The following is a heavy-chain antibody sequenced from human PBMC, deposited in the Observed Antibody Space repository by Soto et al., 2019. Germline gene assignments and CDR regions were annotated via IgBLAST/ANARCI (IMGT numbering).Heavy chain of an antibody. CDR1: GITLSDSW. CDR2: IKTRRENCAT. V-gene: IGHV3-15*01. J-gene: IGHJ4*02. CDR3: VTYDYIWGTSRLRWAY. Sequence: EVQLVDSGGGLAKPGGSLRLSCTGSGITLSDSWMSWVRHAPGQGLEWVARIKTRRENCATDYAAPVSDRFTISSDDSRNTVYLQMSSLKIEDTAMYYCVTYDYIWGTSRLRWAYWGQGSRVTVSS. D-gene: IGHD3-16*02.